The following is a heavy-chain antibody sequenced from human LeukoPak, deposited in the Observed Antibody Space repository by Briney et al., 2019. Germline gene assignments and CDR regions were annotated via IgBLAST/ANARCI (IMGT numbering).Heavy chain of an antibody. CDR1: GITFSRYG. J-gene: IGHJ5*02. V-gene: IGHV3-30*02. CDR2: IWYDGSNK. CDR3: AKSPYSSRRAGWFDP. D-gene: IGHD6-13*01. Sequence: GGSLRLSCTASGITFSRYGMHWVRQAPGKGLEWVAVIWYDGSNKYYGDSVKGRFTISRDNSKNTLYLQMNSLRGEDTAVYYCAKSPYSSRRAGWFDPWGQGTLVTVSS.